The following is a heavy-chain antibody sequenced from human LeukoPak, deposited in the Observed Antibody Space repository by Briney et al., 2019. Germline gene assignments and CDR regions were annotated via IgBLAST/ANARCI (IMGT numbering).Heavy chain of an antibody. CDR3: ASQWELRY. Sequence: GGSLRLSCAVPGFTVSSNYMNWVRQAPGKGLEWVSVIYSGGTTYYADSVKGRFTISRDNSKNTLYLQMNSLRAEDTAVYYCASQWELRYWGQGTLVTVSS. CDR2: IYSGGTT. J-gene: IGHJ4*02. D-gene: IGHD1-26*01. V-gene: IGHV3-53*01. CDR1: GFTVSSNY.